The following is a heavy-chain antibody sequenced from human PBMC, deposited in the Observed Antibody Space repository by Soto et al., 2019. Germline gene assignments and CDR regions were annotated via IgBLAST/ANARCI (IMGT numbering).Heavy chain of an antibody. Sequence: QVQLVQSGAEVKKPGASVRVSCKAAGYSFTGYYVPWVRLAPGLGLEWKGWINPNSGGTNHAQKFQGRVTMTRDPPISTAYMELTRLTSKDTAVYFCAREAGTIGNYYQGMDVWGQGTTVTVS. D-gene: IGHD1-7*01. CDR3: AREAGTIGNYYQGMDV. CDR1: GYSFTGYY. CDR2: INPNSGGT. J-gene: IGHJ6*02. V-gene: IGHV1-2*02.